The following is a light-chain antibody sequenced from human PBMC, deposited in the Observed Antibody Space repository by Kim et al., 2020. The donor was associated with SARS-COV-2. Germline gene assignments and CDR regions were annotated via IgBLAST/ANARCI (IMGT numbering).Light chain of an antibody. J-gene: IGLJ3*02. CDR3: TAWDGSLNGQV. CDR2: GNN. Sequence: GQRVTISCSGSRSNSGGQTVNWYQQFRGTPPKRLIYGNNQRPSGVPDRFSGSKSGTSASRAISGLQSEDEADYYCTAWDGSLNGQVFGGGTQLTVL. V-gene: IGLV1-44*01. CDR1: RSNSGGQT.